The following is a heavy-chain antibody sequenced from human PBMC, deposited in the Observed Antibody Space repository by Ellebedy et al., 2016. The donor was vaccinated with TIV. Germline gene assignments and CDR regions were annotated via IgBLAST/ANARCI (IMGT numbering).Heavy chain of an antibody. CDR3: ASGQFDDMAV. J-gene: IGHJ6*02. Sequence: SETLSLXXSVSGGSITRSTYYWGWIRQPPGKGLEWIGSIFYSGTPYYNPSLKSRVTISVDTSKPQFSLKVSSVTAADTAVYYCASGQFDDMAVWGQGTTATVSS. CDR1: GGSITRSTYY. CDR2: IFYSGTP. D-gene: IGHD3-10*01. V-gene: IGHV4-39*01.